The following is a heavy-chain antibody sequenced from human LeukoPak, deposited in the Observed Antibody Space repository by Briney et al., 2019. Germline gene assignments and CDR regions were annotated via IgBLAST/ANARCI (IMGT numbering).Heavy chain of an antibody. V-gene: IGHV4-34*01. CDR3: ASLRVQRLYYYYGMDV. CDR1: GGSFSGYY. CDR2: INHSGST. J-gene: IGHJ6*02. D-gene: IGHD5-12*01. Sequence: SETLSLTCAVYGGSFSGYYWSWIRQPPGKGLEWIGEINHSGSTNYNPSLKSRVTISVDTSKNQFSLKLSSVTAADTAVYYCASLRVQRLYYYYGMDVWGQGTTVTVSS.